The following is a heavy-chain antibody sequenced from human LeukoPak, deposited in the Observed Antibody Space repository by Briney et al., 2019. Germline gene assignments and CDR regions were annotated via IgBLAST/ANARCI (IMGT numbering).Heavy chain of an antibody. D-gene: IGHD3-10*01. Sequence: PSETLSLTCAVCGGSFSGYYWSWIRQPPGKGLEWIGEINHSGSTNYNPSLKSRVTISVDTSKNQFSLKLSSVAAADTAVYYCARGAYYGSGSYYKWGINWFDPWGQGTLVTVSS. CDR2: INHSGST. J-gene: IGHJ5*02. CDR3: ARGAYYGSGSYYKWGINWFDP. CDR1: GGSFSGYY. V-gene: IGHV4-34*01.